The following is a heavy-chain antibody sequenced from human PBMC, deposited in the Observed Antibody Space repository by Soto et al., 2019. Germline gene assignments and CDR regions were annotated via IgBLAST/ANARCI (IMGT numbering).Heavy chain of an antibody. J-gene: IGHJ5*02. D-gene: IGHD3-3*01. CDR3: ARDPHEFWNSYFLDP. V-gene: IGHV1-18*01. Sequence: GASVKVSCKSSGYPFDTYGINWVRHAPGQRPEWMGWISAYNGQTDYAQNFQGRVTMATDTSTNTAYMELRNLRSDDTAVYYCARDPHEFWNSYFLDPWGPGTLVTVSS. CDR1: GYPFDTYG. CDR2: ISAYNGQT.